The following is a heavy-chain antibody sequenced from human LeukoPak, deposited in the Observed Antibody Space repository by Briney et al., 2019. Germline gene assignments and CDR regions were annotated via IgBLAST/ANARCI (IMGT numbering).Heavy chain of an antibody. J-gene: IGHJ4*02. CDR1: GYSFSKYW. CDR2: IYSDESLI. V-gene: IGHV5-51*01. D-gene: IGHD5-18*01. Sequence: GESLKISCTASGYSFSKYWIGWVSQTPGKGLEWMGFIYSDESLIRYSPSFEGQVTISADNSINTAYLQWNSLKASDTAMYYCASPSRGYSYAAPYWGQGTLVTVSS. CDR3: ASPSRGYSYAAPY.